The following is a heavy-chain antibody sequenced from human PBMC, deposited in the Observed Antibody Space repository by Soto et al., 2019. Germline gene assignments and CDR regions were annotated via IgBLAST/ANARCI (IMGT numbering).Heavy chain of an antibody. CDR1: GYIFSKYG. D-gene: IGHD3-3*01. CDR3: AKFFISGTYRSPSKSDY. Sequence: AAVKVSCKASGYIFSKYGMDWGRQAPGQGLEWMGWISAYNGNTNYAQKIQDRVAMTTDTSTGTAYMELMSLQSDDTALFYCAKFFISGTYRSPSKSDYRGQATLVT. J-gene: IGHJ4*02. V-gene: IGHV1-18*01. CDR2: ISAYNGNT.